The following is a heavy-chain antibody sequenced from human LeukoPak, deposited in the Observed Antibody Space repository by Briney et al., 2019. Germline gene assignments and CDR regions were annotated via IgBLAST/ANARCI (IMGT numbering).Heavy chain of an antibody. CDR1: GFTFSNAW. D-gene: IGHD2-2*01. CDR3: TLQGYCRSTSCPDYYYYGVDV. J-gene: IGHJ6*04. V-gene: IGHV3-15*01. Sequence: PGGSLRLSCAASGFTFSNAWVSWVRQAPGKGLEWVGRIKSKTDGGTTDYAAPVKGRFTISRDDSKNTLYLQMSSLKTEDTAVYYCTLQGYCRSTSCPDYYYYGVDVWGKGTTVTVSS. CDR2: IKSKTDGGTT.